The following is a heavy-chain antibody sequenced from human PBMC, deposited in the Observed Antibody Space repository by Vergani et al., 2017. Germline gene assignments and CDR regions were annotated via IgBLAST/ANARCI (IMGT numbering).Heavy chain of an antibody. J-gene: IGHJ4*02. CDR3: TRDPAAIFGVAFFDY. Sequence: EVQLVESGGGLVQPGGSLRLSCAASGFTFSSYWMSWVRQAPGKGLEWVANIKQDGSEKYYVDSVKGRFTISRDNAKNSLYLQMNSLKTEDTAVYYCTRDPAAIFGVAFFDYWGQGTLVTVSS. CDR2: IKQDGSEK. D-gene: IGHD3-3*01. CDR1: GFTFSSYW. V-gene: IGHV3-7*03.